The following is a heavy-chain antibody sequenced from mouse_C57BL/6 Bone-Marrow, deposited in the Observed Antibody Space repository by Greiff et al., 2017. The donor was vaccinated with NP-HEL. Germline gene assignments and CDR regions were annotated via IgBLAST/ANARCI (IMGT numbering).Heavy chain of an antibody. V-gene: IGHV1-61*01. CDR3: ARRYGGYPAWFAY. CDR1: GYTFTSYW. D-gene: IGHD2-3*01. Sequence: QVQLQQPGAELVRPGSSVKLSCKASGYTFTSYWMDWVKQRPGQGLEWIGNIYPSDSETHYNQKFKDKATLTVDKSSSTAYMQLSSLTSEDSAVYYCARRYGGYPAWFAYWGQGTLVTVSA. CDR2: IYPSDSET. J-gene: IGHJ3*01.